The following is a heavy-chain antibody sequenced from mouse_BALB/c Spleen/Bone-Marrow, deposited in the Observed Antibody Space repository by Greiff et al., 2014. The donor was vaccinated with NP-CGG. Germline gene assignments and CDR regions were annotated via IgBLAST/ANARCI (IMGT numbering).Heavy chain of an antibody. V-gene: IGHV1S137*01. Sequence: VQLQQSGAELVRPGVSVKISCKGSGYTFTDYSIHWVSQSHAKSLEWIGVISTYYGDANYNQKFKGKATMTVDKSSSTAYMELARLTSEDSAIYYCARRGSMDYWGQGTSVTVSS. CDR2: ISTYYGDA. J-gene: IGHJ4*01. CDR3: ARRGSMDY. CDR1: GYTFTDYS.